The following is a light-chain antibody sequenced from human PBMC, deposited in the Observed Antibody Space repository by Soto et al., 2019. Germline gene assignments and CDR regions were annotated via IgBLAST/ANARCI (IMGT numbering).Light chain of an antibody. CDR2: AAS. Sequence: IQMTQSPSSLSASVGDRVTITCRASRGISNYLAWYQQKPGKATKLLIYAASTLQSGVPSRFSGSGSGTDFALTISSLQPEDVAIYYCQKYKSAPTFGQGTRLE. V-gene: IGKV1-27*01. CDR1: RGISNY. CDR3: QKYKSAPT. J-gene: IGKJ5*01.